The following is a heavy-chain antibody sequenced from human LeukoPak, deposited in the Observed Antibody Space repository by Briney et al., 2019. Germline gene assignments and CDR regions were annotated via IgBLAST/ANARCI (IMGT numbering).Heavy chain of an antibody. J-gene: IGHJ4*02. D-gene: IGHD4-17*01. Sequence: KPSETLSLTCAVYGGSFSGYYWSWIRQPPGKGLEWIGEVNHSGSTNYNPSLKSRVTISVDTSKTQFSLKLSSVTAADTAVYYCARGPSDYGDYLFDYWGQGTLVTVSS. CDR2: VNHSGST. V-gene: IGHV4-34*01. CDR1: GGSFSGYY. CDR3: ARGPSDYGDYLFDY.